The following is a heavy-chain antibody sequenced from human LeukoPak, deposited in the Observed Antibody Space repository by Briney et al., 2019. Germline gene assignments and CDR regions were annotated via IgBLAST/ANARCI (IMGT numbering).Heavy chain of an antibody. Sequence: GGSLRLSCAASGFTFSSYAMSWVRRAPGKGLEWVSAISGSGGSTYYADSVKGRFTISRDNSKNTLYLQMNSLRAEDTAVYYCAKGLGVWSIFGTWGQGTLVTVSS. CDR3: AKGLGVWSIFGT. V-gene: IGHV3-23*01. CDR1: GFTFSSYA. CDR2: ISGSGGST. J-gene: IGHJ4*02. D-gene: IGHD1-7*01.